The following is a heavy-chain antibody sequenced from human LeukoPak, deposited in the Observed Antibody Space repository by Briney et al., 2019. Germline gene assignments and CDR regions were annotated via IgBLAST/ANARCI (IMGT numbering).Heavy chain of an antibody. J-gene: IGHJ4*02. CDR2: ISYDGSNK. D-gene: IGHD2-2*01. CDR3: AKERGASTGFDY. Sequence: HSGRSLRLSCAASGFTFSSYGMRWVRQAPGKGLEWVAVISYDGSNKYYADSVKGRFTISRDNSKNTLYLQMNSLRAADTAVYNCAKERGASTGFDYWGQGTLVTVSS. V-gene: IGHV3-30*18. CDR1: GFTFSSYG.